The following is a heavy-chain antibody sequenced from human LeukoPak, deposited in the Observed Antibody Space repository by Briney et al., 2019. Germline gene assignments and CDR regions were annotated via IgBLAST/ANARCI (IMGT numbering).Heavy chain of an antibody. CDR2: INHSGST. D-gene: IGHD1-26*01. CDR3: ARSLVVGATYPYH. J-gene: IGHJ5*02. Sequence: SETLSLTCAVYGGSFSGYYWSWIRQPPGKGLEWIGEINHSGSTNYNPSLKSRVTISVDTSKNQFSLKLSSVTAADTAVYYCARSLVVGATYPYHWGQGTLVTVSS. V-gene: IGHV4-34*01. CDR1: GGSFSGYY.